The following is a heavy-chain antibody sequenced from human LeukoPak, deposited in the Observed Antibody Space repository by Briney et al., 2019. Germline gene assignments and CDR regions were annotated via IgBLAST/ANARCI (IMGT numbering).Heavy chain of an antibody. CDR1: GFTFTAFS. J-gene: IGHJ4*02. D-gene: IGHD3-9*01. Sequence: PGGSLRLSCAASGFTFTAFSMNWVRQAPGEGLGWVSSITTTGGHIFYLDTVKGRFTISRDNAKNSLYLKMNSLRAEDTAVYYCAREGVTEGGYEISNWGQGTLVTVSS. V-gene: IGHV3-21*06. CDR2: ITTTGGHI. CDR3: AREGVTEGGYEISN.